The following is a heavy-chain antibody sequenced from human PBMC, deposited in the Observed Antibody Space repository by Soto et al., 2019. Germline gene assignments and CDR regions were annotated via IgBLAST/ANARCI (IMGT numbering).Heavy chain of an antibody. CDR1: GASISSYY. Sequence: QVQLQESGPGLVKPSETLSLTCTVSGASISSYYWSWIRQPPGKGLEWIGYVYYSGSTNYNPSLKSRVTISVDTSKNQFALNLSSMTAADTAVYYCARDRGGSYHDYWGQGTLVTVSS. V-gene: IGHV4-59*01. CDR3: ARDRGGSYHDY. CDR2: VYYSGST. J-gene: IGHJ4*02. D-gene: IGHD1-26*01.